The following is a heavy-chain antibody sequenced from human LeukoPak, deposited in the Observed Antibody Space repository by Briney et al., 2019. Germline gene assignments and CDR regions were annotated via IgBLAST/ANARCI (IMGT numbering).Heavy chain of an antibody. CDR1: GYTFTGYY. CDR3: ARLGGNYYDSSGYYEEYFQH. D-gene: IGHD3-22*01. V-gene: IGHV1-2*02. Sequence: ASVKVSCKASGYTFTGYYMHWVRQAPGQGLEWMGWINPNSGGTNYAQKFQGRVTMTRDTSISTAYMELSSLRSEDTAVYYCARLGGNYYDSSGYYEEYFQHWGQGTLVTVSS. J-gene: IGHJ1*01. CDR2: INPNSGGT.